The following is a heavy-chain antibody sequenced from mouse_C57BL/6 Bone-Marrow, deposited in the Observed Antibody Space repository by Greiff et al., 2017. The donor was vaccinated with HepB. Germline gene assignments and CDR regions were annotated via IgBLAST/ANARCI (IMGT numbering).Heavy chain of an antibody. CDR3: ARRGTYYGSSYVSMDY. J-gene: IGHJ4*01. CDR1: GYTFTDYY. Sequence: VQLQQSGPVLVKPGASVKMSCKASGYTFTDYYMNWVKQSHGKSLEWIGVINPYNGGTSYNQKFKGKATLTVDKSSSTAYMELNSLTSEDSAVYYCARRGTYYGSSYVSMDYWGQGTSVTVSS. V-gene: IGHV1-19*01. CDR2: INPYNGGT. D-gene: IGHD1-1*01.